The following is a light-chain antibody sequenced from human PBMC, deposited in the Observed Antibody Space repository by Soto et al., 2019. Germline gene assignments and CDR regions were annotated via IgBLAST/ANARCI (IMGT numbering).Light chain of an antibody. CDR1: QAIPRW. J-gene: IGKJ1*01. V-gene: IGKV1-12*01. CDR2: AAS. Sequence: DIQMTQSPSSVSASVGDRVTITCRASQAIPRWLAWYQQKPGKAPKLLIYAASSLQSGVPSRFSGSGSGTDFTLTISSLQPEDFATYYCQQANSFPWTFGQGTRVEIK. CDR3: QQANSFPWT.